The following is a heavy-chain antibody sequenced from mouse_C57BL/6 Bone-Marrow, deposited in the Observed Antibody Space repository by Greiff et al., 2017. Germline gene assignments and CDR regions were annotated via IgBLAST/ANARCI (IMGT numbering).Heavy chain of an antibody. CDR3: ARRGYDDTMDY. Sequence: EVQRVESGPVLVKPGASVKMSCKASGYTFTDYYMNWVKQSHGKSLEWIGVIHPYNGGTSYNQKLKGKATWTVDKSSSTAYMELNSLTSEDSAVYYWARRGYDDTMDYWGQGTSVTVSS. CDR2: IHPYNGGT. V-gene: IGHV1-19*01. CDR1: GYTFTDYY. D-gene: IGHD2-2*01. J-gene: IGHJ4*01.